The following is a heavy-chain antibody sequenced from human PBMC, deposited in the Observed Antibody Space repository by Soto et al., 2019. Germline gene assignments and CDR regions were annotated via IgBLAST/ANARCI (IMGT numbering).Heavy chain of an antibody. CDR1: GFTFSSYG. J-gene: IGHJ4*01. D-gene: IGHD3-16*02. V-gene: IGHV3-30*03. CDR3: ATGYDYIWGSYRYGDGTRGVFDY. Sequence: QVQLVESGGGVVQPGGSLRLSCAASGFTFSSYGMHWVRQAPGKGLEWVAVISYDGSNKYYADSVKGRFTISRDNSKNTVYLQMNSLRADDKAVYYCATGYDYIWGSYRYGDGTRGVFDYWGHGTLVTVSS. CDR2: ISYDGSNK.